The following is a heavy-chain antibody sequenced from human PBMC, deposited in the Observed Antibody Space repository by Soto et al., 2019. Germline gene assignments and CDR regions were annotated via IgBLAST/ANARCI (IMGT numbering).Heavy chain of an antibody. V-gene: IGHV3-30*18. J-gene: IGHJ6*02. CDR3: AKEIYAGTSTYGMDV. CDR1: GFTFSSYG. CDR2: ISYDGSNK. D-gene: IGHD2-2*01. Sequence: GGSLRLSCAASGFTFSSYGMHWVRQAPGKGLEWVAVISYDGSNKYYADSVKGRFTISRDNSKNTLYLQMNSLRAEDTAVYYCAKEIYAGTSTYGMDVWGQGTTVTVSS.